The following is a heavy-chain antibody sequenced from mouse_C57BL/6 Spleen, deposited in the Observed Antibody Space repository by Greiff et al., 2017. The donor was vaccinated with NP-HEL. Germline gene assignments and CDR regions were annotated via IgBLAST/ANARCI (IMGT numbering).Heavy chain of an antibody. CDR2: IYPGGGYT. CDR1: GYTFTNYW. J-gene: IGHJ4*01. CDR3: ARSYRGDAMDY. V-gene: IGHV1-63*01. D-gene: IGHD2-14*01. Sequence: QVQLQQSGAELVRPGTSVKMSCKASGYTFTNYWIGWAKQRPGHGLEWIGVIYPGGGYTNYNEKFKGKATLTVDQSSRTAYMPLSSLTSEDSASYYCARSYRGDAMDYWGQGTSVTVAS.